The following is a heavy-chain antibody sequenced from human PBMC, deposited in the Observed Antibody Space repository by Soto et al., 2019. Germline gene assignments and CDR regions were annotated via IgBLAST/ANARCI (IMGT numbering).Heavy chain of an antibody. CDR3: ASMLGYCSSTSCYGSLDY. V-gene: IGHV4-30-4*01. J-gene: IGHJ4*02. Sequence: SETLSLTCTVSGGSISSGDYYWSWIRQPPGKGLEWIGYIYYSGSTYYNPSLKSRVTISVDTSKNQFSLKLSSVTAADTAVYYCASMLGYCSSTSCYGSLDYWGQRTLVTVSS. D-gene: IGHD2-2*01. CDR2: IYYSGST. CDR1: GGSISSGDYY.